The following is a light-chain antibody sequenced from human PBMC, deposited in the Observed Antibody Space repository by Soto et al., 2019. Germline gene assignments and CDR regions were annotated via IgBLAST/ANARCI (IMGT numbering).Light chain of an antibody. Sequence: QSVLTQPASVSGSPGQSITISCTGTSSDVGGYNYVSWYQRHPGKAPKLMIYGVSYRPSGVSNRFSGSKSGNTASLTISGLQAEDEADYYCSSYTSSSTYVFGTGTKVTVL. CDR1: SSDVGGYNY. J-gene: IGLJ1*01. V-gene: IGLV2-14*01. CDR2: GVS. CDR3: SSYTSSSTYV.